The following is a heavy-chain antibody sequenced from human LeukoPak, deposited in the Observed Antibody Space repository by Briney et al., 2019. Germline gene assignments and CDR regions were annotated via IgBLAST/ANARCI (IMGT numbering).Heavy chain of an antibody. CDR1: GFTFSTYN. J-gene: IGHJ4*02. CDR3: ARDGGPYYDFWSGYYDY. V-gene: IGHV3-21*01. CDR2: ISSSSSYI. D-gene: IGHD3-3*01. Sequence: GGSLRLSCAASGFTFSTYNMNWVRQAPGKGLEWVSSISSSSSYIYYADSVKGRFTISRDNAKNSLYLQMNSLRAEDTAVYYCARDGGPYYDFWSGYYDYWGQGTLVTVSS.